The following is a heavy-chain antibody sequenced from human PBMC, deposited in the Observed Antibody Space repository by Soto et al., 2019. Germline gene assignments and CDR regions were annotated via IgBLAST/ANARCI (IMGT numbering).Heavy chain of an antibody. CDR1: GGSISSGDYY. V-gene: IGHV4-30-4*01. CDR2: IYYSGST. J-gene: IGHJ3*02. D-gene: IGHD3-22*01. CDR3: ARVDPGYYDSSGYHWAFDI. Sequence: SETLSLTCTVSGGSISSGDYYWSWIRQPPGKGLEWIGYIYYSGSTYYNPSLKSRVTISVDTSKNQFSLKLSSVTAADTAVYYCARVDPGYYDSSGYHWAFDIWGQGTMVTVSS.